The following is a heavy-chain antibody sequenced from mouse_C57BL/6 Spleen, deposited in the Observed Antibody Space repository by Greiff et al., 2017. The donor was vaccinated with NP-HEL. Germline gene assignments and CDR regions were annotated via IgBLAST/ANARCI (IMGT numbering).Heavy chain of an antibody. CDR2: ISSGSSTI. CDR3: ASLYGSSPFAY. J-gene: IGHJ3*01. Sequence: DVQLVESGGGLVKPGGSLKLSCAASGFTFSDYGMHWVRQAPEKGLEWVAYISSGSSTIYYADTVKGRFTISRDNAKNTLFLQMTSLRSEDTAMYYCASLYGSSPFAYWGQGTLVTVSA. D-gene: IGHD1-1*01. CDR1: GFTFSDYG. V-gene: IGHV5-17*01.